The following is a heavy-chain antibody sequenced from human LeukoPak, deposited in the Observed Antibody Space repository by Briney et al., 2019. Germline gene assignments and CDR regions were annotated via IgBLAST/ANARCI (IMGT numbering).Heavy chain of an antibody. J-gene: IGHJ6*02. D-gene: IGHD2-2*01. V-gene: IGHV1-18*01. CDR2: ISAYNGNT. Sequence: GASVKVSCKASGYTFTSYGISWVRQAPGQGLEWMGWISAYNGNTNYAQKLQGRVTMTTDTSTSTAYMELRSLRSDDTAVYYCARDIVVVPAATPGDYYGMDVWGQGTTVTVSS. CDR1: GYTFTSYG. CDR3: ARDIVVVPAATPGDYYGMDV.